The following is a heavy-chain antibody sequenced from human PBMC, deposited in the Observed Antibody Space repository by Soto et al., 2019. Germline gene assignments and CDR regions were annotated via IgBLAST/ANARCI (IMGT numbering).Heavy chain of an antibody. CDR1: GFTFTSSA. CDR2: IVVGSGNT. CDR3: AADRSIAVAGTLWGYYYYGMDV. J-gene: IGHJ6*02. V-gene: IGHV1-58*01. Sequence: ASVKVSCKASGFTFTSSAVQWVRQARGQRLEWIGWIVVGSGNTNYAQKFQERVTITRDMSTSTAYMELSSLRSEDTAVYYCAADRSIAVAGTLWGYYYYGMDVWGQGTTVTVSS. D-gene: IGHD6-19*01.